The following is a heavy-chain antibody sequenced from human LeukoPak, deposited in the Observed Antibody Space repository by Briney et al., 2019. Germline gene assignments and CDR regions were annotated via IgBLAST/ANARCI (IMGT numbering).Heavy chain of an antibody. CDR3: ARDRVWFGGLGY. J-gene: IGHJ4*02. CDR1: GYTFTGYY. V-gene: IGHV1-2*02. CDR2: INPNSGGT. Sequence: ASVMVSCKASGYTFTGYYMHWVRQAPGQGLEWMGWINPNSGGTNYAQKFQGRVTMTRDTSISTAYTELSRLRSDDTAVYYCARDRVWFGGLGYWGQGTLVTVSS. D-gene: IGHD3-10*01.